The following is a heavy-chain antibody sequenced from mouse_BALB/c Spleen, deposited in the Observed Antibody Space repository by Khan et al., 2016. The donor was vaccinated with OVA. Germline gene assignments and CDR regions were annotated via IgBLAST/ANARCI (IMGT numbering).Heavy chain of an antibody. Sequence: QIQLVQSGAELAKPGASVKMSCTASGYTFTSYWMHWIKQRPGQGLEWIGYINPTSGYTDYNQKFKDKATLTADKSSSTAYMQLSSLTSDDSAVYYCARDRIENWGQGTALTVSS. V-gene: IGHV1-7*01. CDR3: ARDRIEN. J-gene: IGHJ2*01. CDR1: GYTFTSYW. CDR2: INPTSGYT.